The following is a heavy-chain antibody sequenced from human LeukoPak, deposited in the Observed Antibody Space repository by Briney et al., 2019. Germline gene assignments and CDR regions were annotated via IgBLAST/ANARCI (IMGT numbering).Heavy chain of an antibody. Sequence: PGGSLRLSCAASGFTFGTYWMHWVRQVPGKGLVWVSLINSDGSSTTYADSVKGRFTISRDNAKNTVYMQMTSLRAEDTAVYYCARVGVSTLDYWGQGTLVTVSS. J-gene: IGHJ4*02. CDR2: INSDGSST. CDR3: ARVGVSTLDY. V-gene: IGHV3-74*01. CDR1: GFTFGTYW. D-gene: IGHD1-26*01.